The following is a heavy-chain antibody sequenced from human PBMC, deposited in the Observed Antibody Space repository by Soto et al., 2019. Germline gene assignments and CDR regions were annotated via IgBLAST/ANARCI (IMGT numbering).Heavy chain of an antibody. J-gene: IGHJ5*02. V-gene: IGHV4-4*07. D-gene: IGHD4-17*01. CDR1: GGSINKFY. CDR2: VYATGTT. Sequence: QVHLQESGPGLVKPSETLSLSCSVSGGSINKFYWSWIRKTAGKGLEWMGRVYATGTTDYNPSLRGRVAMSVDISRKTFSLRLTSVTAADTCVYYCVRDGSKTLRDWFDPWGQGKLVTVSS. CDR3: VRDGSKTLRDWFDP.